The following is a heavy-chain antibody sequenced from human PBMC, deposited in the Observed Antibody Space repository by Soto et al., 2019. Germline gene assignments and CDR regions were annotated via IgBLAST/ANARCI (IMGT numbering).Heavy chain of an antibody. V-gene: IGHV4-34*01. D-gene: IGHD2-2*01. CDR1: GGSFSGYY. CDR3: ARVAIPAAAHLDAFDI. CDR2: INHNGST. J-gene: IGHJ3*02. Sequence: QVQLQQWGAGLLKPSETLSLTCAVYGGSFSGYYWSWIRQPPGKGLEWIGEINHNGSTNYNPSLKSRVTISVDTSKNQFSLKLSSVTAADTAVYYCARVAIPAAAHLDAFDIWGQGTMVTVSS.